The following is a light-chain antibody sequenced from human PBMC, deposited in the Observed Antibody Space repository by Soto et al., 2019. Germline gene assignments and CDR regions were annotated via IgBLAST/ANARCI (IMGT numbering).Light chain of an antibody. CDR3: RSYAKGSTLYV. CDR1: SSDFGGYNY. J-gene: IGLJ1*01. V-gene: IGLV2-14*01. CDR2: DVS. Sequence: QSALTQPASVSASPGQSITISCTGTSSDFGGYNYVSWYQQQPGKAPKLMIYDVSHRPSGVSNRFAGSKSGNTASLTISGHPAEDEDDYYCRSYAKGSTLYVFGTGTKVTVL.